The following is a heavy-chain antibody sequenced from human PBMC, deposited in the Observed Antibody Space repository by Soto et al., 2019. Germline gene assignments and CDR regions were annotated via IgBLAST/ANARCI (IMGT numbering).Heavy chain of an antibody. J-gene: IGHJ5*02. CDR1: GGSISCCGYY. CDR3: ARGAHPVVVPAAIGEKYRRLTGRGCSWFDP. D-gene: IGHD2-2*01. Sequence: PSETLSLTCTVSGGSISCCGYYWIWIRQHPGKGLEWIGYIYYSGSTNYNPSLKSRVTISVDTSKNQFSLKLSSVTAADTAVYYCARGAHPVVVPAAIGEKYRRLTGRGCSWFDPWGQGTLVTVSS. V-gene: IGHV4-31*03. CDR2: IYYSGST.